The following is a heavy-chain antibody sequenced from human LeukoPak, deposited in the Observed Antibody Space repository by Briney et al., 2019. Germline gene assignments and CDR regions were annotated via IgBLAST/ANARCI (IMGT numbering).Heavy chain of an antibody. CDR1: GYTFTSYG. Sequence: ASVKVSCKASGYTFTSYGISWVRQAPGQGLEWMGWISAYNGNTNYAQKLQGRVTMTTDTSTSTAYMELRSLRSDDTAVYYCASCSGGSCYPDFDYWGQGTLVTVSS. J-gene: IGHJ4*02. D-gene: IGHD2-15*01. CDR3: ASCSGGSCYPDFDY. CDR2: ISAYNGNT. V-gene: IGHV1-18*01.